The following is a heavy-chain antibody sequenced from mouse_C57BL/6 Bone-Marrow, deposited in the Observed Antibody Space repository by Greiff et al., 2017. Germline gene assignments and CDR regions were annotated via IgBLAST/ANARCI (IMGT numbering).Heavy chain of an antibody. CDR2: IGPGSGST. J-gene: IGHJ4*01. V-gene: IGHV1-77*01. CDR3: ARRGIYYDYDVGCMDY. D-gene: IGHD2-4*01. Sequence: QVQLQQSGAELVKPGASVKISCKASGYTFTDYYINWVKQRPGQGLEWIGKIGPGSGSTYYNEKFKGKATLTADKSSSTAYMQLSSLTSEDSAVYFCARRGIYYDYDVGCMDYWGQGTSVTVSS. CDR1: GYTFTDYY.